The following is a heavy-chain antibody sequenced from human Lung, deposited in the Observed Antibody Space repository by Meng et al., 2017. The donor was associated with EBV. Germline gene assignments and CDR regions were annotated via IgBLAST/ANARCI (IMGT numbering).Heavy chain of an antibody. CDR1: GGSIRFGDYY. J-gene: IGHJ4*02. CDR3: ARLYRGGWYL. CDR2: IYDSGST. Sequence: QVQLQESGPGLVKPSQTLSLTCTVSGGSIRFGDYYWSWIRQPPGKGLEWIGYIYDSGSTSYNPSLMSRVTISVDTSRNQFSLKLTSVTAADTAVYYCARLYRGGWYLWGRGTLVTVSS. V-gene: IGHV4-30-4*08. D-gene: IGHD6-19*01.